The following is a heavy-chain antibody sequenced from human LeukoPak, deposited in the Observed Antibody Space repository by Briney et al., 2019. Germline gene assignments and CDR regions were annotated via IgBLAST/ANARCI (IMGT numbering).Heavy chain of an antibody. Sequence: PGGSLRLSCAASGFTFSSYGMHWVRQAPGKGLEWVAVIWYDGSNKYYADSVKGRFTISRDNSKNTLYLQMNSLRAEDTAVYYCAREARLKWIQHGSGGGFDYWGQGTLVTVSS. D-gene: IGHD5-18*01. CDR1: GFTFSSYG. CDR3: AREARLKWIQHGSGGGFDY. J-gene: IGHJ4*02. V-gene: IGHV3-33*01. CDR2: IWYDGSNK.